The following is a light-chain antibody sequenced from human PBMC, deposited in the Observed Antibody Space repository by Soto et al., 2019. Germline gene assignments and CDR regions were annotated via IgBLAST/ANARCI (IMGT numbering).Light chain of an antibody. CDR3: QQSYSTPWT. V-gene: IGKV1-39*01. CDR1: QSISSY. Sequence: DIQMTQSPSSLSASVGDRVTITCRASQSISSYLNWYQQKPGKAPKLLIYAASSLQSGVPSRFSGSGSGTDFTLTISSLQPEDFATYYCQQSYSTPWTFGQGTKVDIK. J-gene: IGKJ1*01. CDR2: AAS.